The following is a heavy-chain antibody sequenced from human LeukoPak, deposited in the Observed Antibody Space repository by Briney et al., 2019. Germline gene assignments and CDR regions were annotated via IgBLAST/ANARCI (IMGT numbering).Heavy chain of an antibody. CDR1: GGSISSSSYY. CDR2: IYYSGST. V-gene: IGHV4-39*01. CDR3: ASTSTIGGNSGGGAHFDY. D-gene: IGHD4-23*01. J-gene: IGHJ4*02. Sequence: SETLSLTCTVSGGSISSSSYYWGWIRQPPGKGLEWIGSIYYSGSTYYNPSLKSRVTISVDTSKNQFSLKLSSVTAADTAVYYCASTSTIGGNSGGGAHFDYWGQGTLVTVSS.